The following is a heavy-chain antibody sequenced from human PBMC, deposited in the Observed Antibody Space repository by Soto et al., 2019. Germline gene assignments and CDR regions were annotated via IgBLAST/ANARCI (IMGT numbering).Heavy chain of an antibody. V-gene: IGHV1-2*04. J-gene: IGHJ4*02. D-gene: IGHD3-22*01. CDR2: INPNSGGT. CDR1: GYTFTGYY. Sequence: QVQLVQSGAEVKKPGASVKVSCKASGYTFTGYYMHWVRQAPGQGLEWMGWINPNSGGTNYAKKFQGWVTMTRDTSISTAYMELSRLRSDDTAVYYCAREGKMEYYDSSGYYDYWGQGTLVTVSS. CDR3: AREGKMEYYDSSGYYDY.